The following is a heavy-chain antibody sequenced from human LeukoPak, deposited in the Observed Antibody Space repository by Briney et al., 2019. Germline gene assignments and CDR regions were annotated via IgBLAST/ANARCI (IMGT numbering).Heavy chain of an antibody. CDR2: ISPSGDTT. Sequence: ASVKVSCKASGYTFTRYYMHWLRQAPGQGPEWMGIISPSGDTTSYAQKFQGRVTMTRDTSTRTVYLDLSSLRSEDTAVYYCARGRDYYAITGYHNWFDAWGQGTLVTVSS. J-gene: IGHJ5*02. CDR3: ARGRDYYAITGYHNWFDA. V-gene: IGHV1-46*01. CDR1: GYTFTRYY. D-gene: IGHD3-22*01.